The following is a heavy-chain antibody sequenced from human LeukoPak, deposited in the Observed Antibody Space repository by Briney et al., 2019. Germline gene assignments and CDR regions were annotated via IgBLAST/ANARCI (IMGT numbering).Heavy chain of an antibody. CDR3: ARLGGAYCGGDCYSDAFDI. CDR2: IYYSGST. D-gene: IGHD2-21*02. Sequence: SKTLSLTCNVSGFSISSGYFWGWIRQHPGKGLEWIGYIYYSGSTYYNPSLKSRVTISVDTSKNQFSLKLSSVTAADTAVYYCARLGGAYCGGDCYSDAFDIWGQGTMVTVSS. V-gene: IGHV4-31*03. J-gene: IGHJ3*02. CDR1: GFSISSGYF.